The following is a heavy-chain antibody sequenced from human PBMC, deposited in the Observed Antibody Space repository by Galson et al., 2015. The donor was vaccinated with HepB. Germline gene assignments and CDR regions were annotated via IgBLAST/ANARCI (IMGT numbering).Heavy chain of an antibody. CDR2: ISGSGGST. Sequence: SLRLSCAASGFTFSSYAMSWVRQAPGKGLEWVSAISGSGGSTYYADSVKGRFTISRDNSKNTLYLQMNSLRAEDTAVYYCAKDRGFRYCSGGSCYEDYWGQGTLVTVSS. D-gene: IGHD2-15*01. CDR3: AKDRGFRYCSGGSCYEDY. J-gene: IGHJ4*02. CDR1: GFTFSSYA. V-gene: IGHV3-23*01.